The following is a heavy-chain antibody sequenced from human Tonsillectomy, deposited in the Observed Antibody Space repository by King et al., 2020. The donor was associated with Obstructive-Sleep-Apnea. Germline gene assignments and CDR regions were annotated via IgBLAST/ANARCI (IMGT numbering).Heavy chain of an antibody. V-gene: IGHV3-30*02. CDR1: GFTFSSYG. CDR3: AKRPSGYRGYELDYYDGMDV. CDR2: IRYDGSNK. D-gene: IGHD5-12*01. Sequence: QVQLVESGGGVVQPGRSLRLSCAASGFTFSSYGMHWVRQAPGKGLEWVAFIRYDGSNKYYADSVKGRFTISRDNSKNTLYLQMNSLSAEDTAVYYCAKRPSGYRGYELDYYDGMDVWGQGTTVTVSS. J-gene: IGHJ6*02.